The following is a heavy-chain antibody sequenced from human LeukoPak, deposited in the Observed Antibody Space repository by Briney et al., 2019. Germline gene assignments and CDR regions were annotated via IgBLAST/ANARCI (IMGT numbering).Heavy chain of an antibody. CDR2: INGDGTTT. J-gene: IGHJ4*02. Sequence: QPGGSLRLSCAASGFTFSSYEMNWVRQAPGKGLVWVSRINGDGTTTNYADSVKGRFTISRDNAKNTVYLQMNSLRAEDTAVYYCAGGPDFILMYGIEYWGQGALVTVSS. CDR3: AGGPDFILMYGIEY. CDR1: GFTFSSYE. D-gene: IGHD2-15*01. V-gene: IGHV3-74*01.